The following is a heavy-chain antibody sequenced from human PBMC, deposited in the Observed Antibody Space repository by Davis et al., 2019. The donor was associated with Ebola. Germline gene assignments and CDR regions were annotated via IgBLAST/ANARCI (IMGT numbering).Heavy chain of an antibody. CDR3: ARVSSGCSSTSCYYYYYYGMDV. CDR2: IYYSGST. V-gene: IGHV4-31*03. D-gene: IGHD2-2*01. Sequence: SCTVSGGSISSGGYYWSWIRQHPGKGLEWIGYIYYSGSTYYNPSLKSRVTISVDTSKNQFSLKLSSVTAADTAVYYCARVSSGCSSTSCYYYYYYGMDVWGQGTTVTVSS. J-gene: IGHJ6*02. CDR1: GGSISSGGYY.